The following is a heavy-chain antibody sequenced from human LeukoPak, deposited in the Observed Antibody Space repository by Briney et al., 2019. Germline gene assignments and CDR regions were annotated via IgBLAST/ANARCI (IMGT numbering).Heavy chain of an antibody. CDR1: GGTFSSYT. Sequence: VSVKVSCKVSGGTFSSYTITWVRQAPGQGLEWMGWISAYNGNTNYAQKLQGRVTMTTDTSTSTAYMELRSLRSDDTAVYYCARRTGTTFYYYYYMDVWGKGTTVTVSS. D-gene: IGHD1-7*01. CDR2: ISAYNGNT. J-gene: IGHJ6*03. V-gene: IGHV1-18*01. CDR3: ARRTGTTFYYYYYMDV.